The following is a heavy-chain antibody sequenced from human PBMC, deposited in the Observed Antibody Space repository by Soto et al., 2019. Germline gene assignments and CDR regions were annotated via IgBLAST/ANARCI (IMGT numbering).Heavy chain of an antibody. J-gene: IGHJ5*02. CDR2: ISTRSSII. D-gene: IGHD6-19*01. Sequence: QVQLVESGGELVKVGGSLRLSCAASGFTFSDYWMSWIRQAPEKGLEWVAYISTRSSIIYYADSVKGRFTISRDEAKRSLYLQMNSLRAEDTATYYCARLVEHGSDWNEHWGQGTLVTVSS. CDR1: GFTFSDYW. CDR3: ARLVEHGSDWNEH. V-gene: IGHV3-11*01.